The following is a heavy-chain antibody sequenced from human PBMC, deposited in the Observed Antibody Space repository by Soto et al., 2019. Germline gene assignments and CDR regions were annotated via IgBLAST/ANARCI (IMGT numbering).Heavy chain of an antibody. CDR2: IYYSGRT. CDR1: GGSVSSGSYY. J-gene: IGHJ6*02. CDR3: AREIVGATWSRTDYYYYYGMDV. Sequence: QVQLQESGPGLVKPSETLSLTCTVSGGSVSSGSYYWSWIRQPPGKGLEWIGYIYYSGRTNYNPSRKSRDTISVDTSKNQISRKLSSVTAADTAVYYCAREIVGATWSRTDYYYYYGMDVWGQGTTVTVSS. D-gene: IGHD1-26*01. V-gene: IGHV4-61*01.